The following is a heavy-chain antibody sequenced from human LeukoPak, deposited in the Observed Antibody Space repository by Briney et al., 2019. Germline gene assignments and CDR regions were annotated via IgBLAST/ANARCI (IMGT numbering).Heavy chain of an antibody. Sequence: PSQTLSLTCTVSGGSISSGSYYWSWIRQPAGKGLEWIGRIYTSGSTNYNPSLKSRVTISVDTSKNQFSLKLSSVTAADTAVYYCARDLLTGFDYWGQGTLVTVSS. CDR1: GGSISSGSYY. CDR3: ARDLLTGFDY. CDR2: IYTSGST. J-gene: IGHJ4*02. D-gene: IGHD1-20*01. V-gene: IGHV4-61*02.